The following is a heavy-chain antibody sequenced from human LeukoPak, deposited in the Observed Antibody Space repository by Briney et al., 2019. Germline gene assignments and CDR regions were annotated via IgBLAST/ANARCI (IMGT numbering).Heavy chain of an antibody. CDR3: AARKRGYSGYMYFDY. D-gene: IGHD5-12*01. CDR2: IIPIFGTA. V-gene: IGHV1-69*05. CDR1: GGTFSSYA. Sequence: SVKVSCKASGGTFSSYAISWVRQAPGQGLEWMGGIIPIFGTANYAQKSQGRVTITTDESTSTAYMELSSLRSEDTAVYYCAARKRGYSGYMYFDYWGQGTLVTVSS. J-gene: IGHJ4*02.